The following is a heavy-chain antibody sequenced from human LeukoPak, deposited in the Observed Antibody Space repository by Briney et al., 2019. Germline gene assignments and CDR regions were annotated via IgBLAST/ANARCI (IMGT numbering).Heavy chain of an antibody. V-gene: IGHV3-48*03. D-gene: IGHD6-13*01. J-gene: IGHJ3*02. CDR2: ISSSGSTI. Sequence: PGGSLRLSCAASGFTFSSYEMNRVRQAPGKGLEWVSYISSSGSTIYYADSVKGRFTISRDNAKNSLYLQMNSLRAEDTAVYYCAREGDSSSWYSAFDIWGQGTMVTVSS. CDR1: GFTFSSYE. CDR3: AREGDSSSWYSAFDI.